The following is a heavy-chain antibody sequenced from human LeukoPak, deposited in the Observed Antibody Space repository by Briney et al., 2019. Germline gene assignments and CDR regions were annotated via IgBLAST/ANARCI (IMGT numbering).Heavy chain of an antibody. CDR1: GFTFSSYW. D-gene: IGHD4-17*01. CDR2: INQDGSVK. V-gene: IGHV3-7*05. Sequence: PGGSLRFSCAASGFTFSSYWMSWVRQAPGKGLEWVANINQDGSVKSYVDSVEGRFTISRDNAKKSLYLQMSSLRAEDTAVYYCARDDFGDYVLYWGRGTLATVSS. CDR3: ARDDFGDYVLY. J-gene: IGHJ4*02.